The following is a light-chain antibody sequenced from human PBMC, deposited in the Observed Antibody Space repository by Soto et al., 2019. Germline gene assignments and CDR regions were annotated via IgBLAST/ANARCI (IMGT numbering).Light chain of an antibody. CDR1: QSFRGL. V-gene: IGKV3-11*01. CDR2: DAY. Sequence: EVVLPQSPVTLSLSPGERATLSCRASQSFRGLLAWYQQKPGQAPRLLIYDAYNRATGIPPRFSGSGSGTDFTLTISSLEPEDSAVYYCQQRHMWPITFGQGTLLEIK. J-gene: IGKJ5*01. CDR3: QQRHMWPIT.